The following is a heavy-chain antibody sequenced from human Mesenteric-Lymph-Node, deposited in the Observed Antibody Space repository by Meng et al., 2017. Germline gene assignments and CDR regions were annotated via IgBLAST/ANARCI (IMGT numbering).Heavy chain of an antibody. J-gene: IGHJ4*02. D-gene: IGHD6-13*01. CDR3: ASFIAAAGTHGYGY. CDR1: GFTFSSYW. CDR2: IKQDGSEK. V-gene: IGHV3-7*01. Sequence: GESLKISCAASGFTFSSYWMSWVRQAPGKGLEWVANIKQDGSEKYYVDSVKGRFTISRDNAKNSLYLQMNSLRAEDTAVYYCASFIAAAGTHGYGYWGQGTLVTVSS.